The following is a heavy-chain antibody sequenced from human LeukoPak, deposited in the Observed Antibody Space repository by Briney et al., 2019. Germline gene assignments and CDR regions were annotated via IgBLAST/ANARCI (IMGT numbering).Heavy chain of an antibody. CDR1: GFTVSSNY. D-gene: IGHD1-26*01. Sequence: GGSLRLSCAASGFTVSSNYMSWVRQAPGKGLEWVSVIYSGGSTYYADSVKGRFTISRDNSKNTLYLQMNSLRAEDTAVYYRASEVGATVGAFDIWGQGTMVTVSS. CDR3: ASEVGATVGAFDI. CDR2: IYSGGST. J-gene: IGHJ3*02. V-gene: IGHV3-53*01.